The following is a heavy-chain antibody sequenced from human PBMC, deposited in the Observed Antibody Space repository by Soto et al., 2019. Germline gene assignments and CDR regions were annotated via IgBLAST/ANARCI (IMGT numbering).Heavy chain of an antibody. J-gene: IGHJ6*02. V-gene: IGHV4-34*01. CDR2: INHSGST. CDR1: GGSFSGYY. Sequence: SETLSLTCAVYGGSFSGYYWSWIRQPPGKGLEWIGEINHSGSTNYNPSLKSRVTISVDTSKNQFSLKLSSVTAADTAVYYCARGVGFKYCSGGSCRYYYYGMDVWGQGTTVT. CDR3: ARGVGFKYCSGGSCRYYYYGMDV. D-gene: IGHD2-15*01.